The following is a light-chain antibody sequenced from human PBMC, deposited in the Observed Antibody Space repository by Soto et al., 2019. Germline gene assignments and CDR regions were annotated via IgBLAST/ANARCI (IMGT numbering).Light chain of an antibody. CDR3: SSSTTRGTRV. Sequence: QSALTQPASVSGSPGQSITISCTGTNSDVGAYKPVSWYQHHPGKAPQLMIYDVSYRPSGVSNRFSGSQSGNTASLTISGLQAEDESDYYCSSSTTRGTRVFGTGTKLTVL. J-gene: IGLJ1*01. CDR1: NSDVGAYKP. CDR2: DVS. V-gene: IGLV2-14*03.